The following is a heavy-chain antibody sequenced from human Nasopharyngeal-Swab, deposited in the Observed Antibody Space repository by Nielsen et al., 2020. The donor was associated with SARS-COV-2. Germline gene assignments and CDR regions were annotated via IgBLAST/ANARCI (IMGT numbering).Heavy chain of an antibody. CDR1: GYTLTELS. J-gene: IGHJ4*02. CDR3: ATSMAVAGTKPPLY. CDR2: FEPEDGET. D-gene: IGHD6-19*01. V-gene: IGHV1-24*01. Sequence: ASVKVSCKVSGYTLTELSMHWVRQAPGKGLEWMGGFEPEDGETIYAQKFQGRVTMTEDTSTDTAYMELSSLRSEDTAVYYCATSMAVAGTKPPLYWGQGTLVTVSS.